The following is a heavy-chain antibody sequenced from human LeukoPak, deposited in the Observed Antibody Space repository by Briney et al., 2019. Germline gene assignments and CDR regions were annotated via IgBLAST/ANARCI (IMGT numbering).Heavy chain of an antibody. D-gene: IGHD3-10*01. CDR1: GFTFGDYA. J-gene: IGHJ4*02. V-gene: IGHV3-49*04. Sequence: GRSLRLSCTASGFTFGDYAMSWVRQAPGKGLEWVGVIRSKAYGGTTDYAASVKGRFTISRDDSKSVAYLQMNSLNTDDTALYYCTRYYYGSGSYYKFDSWGQGILVTVSS. CDR3: TRYYYGSGSYYKFDS. CDR2: IRSKAYGGTT.